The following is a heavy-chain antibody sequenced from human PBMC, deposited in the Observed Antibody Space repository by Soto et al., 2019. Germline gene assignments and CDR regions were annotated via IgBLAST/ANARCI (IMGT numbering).Heavy chain of an antibody. Sequence: PGGSLRLSCAASGFTVSGNFMSWVRQAPGKGLEWVSIIYSGDSTYYADSVKGRFTTSRDNSKNTLYLQMNSLRAEDTAVYYCASRFSSSWSALDYWGQGTLVTVSS. CDR1: GFTVSGNF. CDR2: IYSGDST. D-gene: IGHD6-13*01. CDR3: ASRFSSSWSALDY. V-gene: IGHV3-53*01. J-gene: IGHJ4*02.